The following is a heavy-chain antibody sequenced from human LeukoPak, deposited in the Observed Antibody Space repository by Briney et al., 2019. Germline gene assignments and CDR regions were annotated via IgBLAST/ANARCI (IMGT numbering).Heavy chain of an antibody. Sequence: SETLSLTCTASGGSISSSSYYWGWIRQPPGKGLEWIGSIYYSGSTYYNPSLKSRVTISVDTSKNQFSLKLSSVTAADTAVYYCARDPSGGYYRINAFDIWGQGTMVTVSS. D-gene: IGHD3-3*01. J-gene: IGHJ3*02. CDR2: IYYSGST. V-gene: IGHV4-39*07. CDR1: GGSISSSSYY. CDR3: ARDPSGGYYRINAFDI.